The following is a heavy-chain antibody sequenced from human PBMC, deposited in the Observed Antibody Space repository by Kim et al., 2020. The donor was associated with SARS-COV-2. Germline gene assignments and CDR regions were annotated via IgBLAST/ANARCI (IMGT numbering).Heavy chain of an antibody. CDR1: GYSFSSYGYG. V-gene: IGHV1-18*01. Sequence: ASVKVSCKASGYSFSSYGYGISWVRQAPGQGLEWLGWISGYNGNANYAQNLQGRVTMTTDTSTSTAYMELRSLRSDDTAVYYCARVITIFGVVYSYYYMD. J-gene: IGHJ6*03. D-gene: IGHD3-3*01. CDR3: ARVITIFGVVYSYYYMD. CDR2: ISGYNGNA.